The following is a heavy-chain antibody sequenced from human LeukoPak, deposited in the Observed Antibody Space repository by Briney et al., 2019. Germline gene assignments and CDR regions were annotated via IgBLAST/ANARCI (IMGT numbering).Heavy chain of an antibody. CDR1: GFTFSSYA. V-gene: IGHV3-23*01. Sequence: GGSLRLSCAASGFTFSSYAMSWVRQAPGKGLEGVSAISGSGGSTYYADSVKGRFTISRDNSKNTLYLQMNSLRAEDTAVYYCAKDPGAGFWSGYYWFDYWGQGTLVTVSS. D-gene: IGHD3-3*01. CDR3: AKDPGAGFWSGYYWFDY. CDR2: ISGSGGST. J-gene: IGHJ4*02.